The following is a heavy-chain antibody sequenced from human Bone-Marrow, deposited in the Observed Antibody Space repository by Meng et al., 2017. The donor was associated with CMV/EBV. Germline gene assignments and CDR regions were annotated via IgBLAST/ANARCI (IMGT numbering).Heavy chain of an antibody. CDR1: GGSFSGYY. V-gene: IGHV4-34*01. CDR3: ARGRGYCSSTSCYYYYGMDV. CDR2: INLSGST. Sequence: SETLSLTCAVYGGSFSGYYWSWIRQPPGKGLEWIGEINLSGSTNYNPSLKSRVTISVDTSKNQFSLKMSSVTAADTAVYYCARGRGYCSSTSCYYYYGMDVWGQGTTVTVSS. D-gene: IGHD2-2*01. J-gene: IGHJ6*02.